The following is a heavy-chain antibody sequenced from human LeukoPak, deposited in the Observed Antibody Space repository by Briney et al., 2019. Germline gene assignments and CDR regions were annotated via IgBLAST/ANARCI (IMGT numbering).Heavy chain of an antibody. CDR1: GFTVSSNY. Sequence: PGGSLRLSCTASGFTVSSNYMSWVRQAPGKGLEWVSLIFSDGSSYYADSVRGRLAISRDNSRNTLSLQMNSLRAEDTAVYYCARVLPSVTNWFDPWGQGTLVTVSS. CDR2: IFSDGSS. CDR3: ARVLPSVTNWFDP. V-gene: IGHV3-66*01. J-gene: IGHJ5*02. D-gene: IGHD3-10*01.